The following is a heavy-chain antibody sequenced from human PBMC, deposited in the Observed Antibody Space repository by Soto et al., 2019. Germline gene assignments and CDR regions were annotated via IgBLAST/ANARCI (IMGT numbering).Heavy chain of an antibody. CDR1: GFSLSTSGVG. CDR3: AHTTGGDDYGGNFCRSGDCYFDY. CDR2: IYWDDDK. J-gene: IGHJ4*02. D-gene: IGHD4-17*01. V-gene: IGHV2-5*02. Sequence: SGPTLVNPTQTLTLTCTFSGFSLSTSGVGVGWIRQPPGKALEWLALIYWDDDKRYSPSLKSRLTITKDTSKNQVVLTMTNMDPVDTATYYCAHTTGGDDYGGNFCRSGDCYFDYWGQGTLVTVSS.